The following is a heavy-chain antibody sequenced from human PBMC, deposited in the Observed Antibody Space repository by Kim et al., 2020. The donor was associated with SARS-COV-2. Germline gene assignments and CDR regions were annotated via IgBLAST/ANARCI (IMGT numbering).Heavy chain of an antibody. V-gene: IGHV1-69*04. D-gene: IGHD1-26*01. CDR3: ARGALGAGPFGY. Sequence: NYAQKFQGRVTITADKSTSTAYMELSSLRSEDTAVYYCARGALGAGPFGYWGQGTLVTVSS. J-gene: IGHJ4*02.